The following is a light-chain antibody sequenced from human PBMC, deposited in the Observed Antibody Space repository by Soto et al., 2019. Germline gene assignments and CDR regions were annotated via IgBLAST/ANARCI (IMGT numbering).Light chain of an antibody. V-gene: IGKV3-15*01. CDR3: QQYNYWVT. Sequence: EIVMTQSPATLSVSPGERATLSCRASQSVTSNLAWYQQKPGQAPRLLIYAASTRANGIPARFSGSGSGTEFTLTISSLQSEDSAVYYCQQYNYWVTFGGGTKVEIK. CDR1: QSVTSN. J-gene: IGKJ4*01. CDR2: AAS.